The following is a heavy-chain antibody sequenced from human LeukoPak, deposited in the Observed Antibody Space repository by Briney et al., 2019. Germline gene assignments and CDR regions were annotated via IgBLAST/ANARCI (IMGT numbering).Heavy chain of an antibody. CDR1: GGTFSSYA. J-gene: IGHJ5*02. V-gene: IGHV1-69*13. D-gene: IGHD1-26*01. CDR2: IIPIFGTA. Sequence: SVKVSCKASGGTFSSYAISWVRQAPGQGLEWMGGIIPIFGTANYAQKFQGRVTITADESTSAAYMELSSLRSEDTAVYYCARDSDSGSYYGWFDPWGQGTLVTVSS. CDR3: ARDSDSGSYYGWFDP.